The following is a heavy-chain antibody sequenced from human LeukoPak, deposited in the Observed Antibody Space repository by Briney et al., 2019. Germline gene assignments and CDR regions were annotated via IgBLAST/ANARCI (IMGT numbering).Heavy chain of an antibody. D-gene: IGHD1-14*01. CDR3: AREITDAFDI. CDR2: TYYRSTWYN. CDR1: GDNVSNDNAA. Sequence: SQTLSLTCAISGDNVSNDNAAWNWIRQSPSRGLEWLARTYYRSTWYNVYAVSVKSRITINPDTSKNQLSLQLNSVSPEDTAVYYCAREITDAFDIWGQGTMVTVSS. J-gene: IGHJ3*02. V-gene: IGHV6-1*01.